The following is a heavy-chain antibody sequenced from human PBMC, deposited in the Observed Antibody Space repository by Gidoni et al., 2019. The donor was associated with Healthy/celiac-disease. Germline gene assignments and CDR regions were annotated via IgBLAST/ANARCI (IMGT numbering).Heavy chain of an antibody. J-gene: IGHJ4*02. V-gene: IGHV3-11*05. CDR2: ISSSSSYT. Sequence: QVQLVESGGGLVKPGGSLRLSCAASGFTFSYYYMSWIRQAPGKGLEWVSYISSSSSYTNYADSVKGRFTISRDNAKNSLYLQMNSLRAEDTAVYYCARLCGGDCYHPLYWGQGTLVTVSS. CDR1: GFTFSYYY. CDR3: ARLCGGDCYHPLY. D-gene: IGHD2-21*02.